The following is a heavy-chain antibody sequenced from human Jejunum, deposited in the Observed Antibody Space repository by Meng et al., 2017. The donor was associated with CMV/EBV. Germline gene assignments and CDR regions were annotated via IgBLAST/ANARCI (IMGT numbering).Heavy chain of an antibody. J-gene: IGHJ3*02. V-gene: IGHV3-7*01. D-gene: IGHD1-1*01. Sequence: LSCADSGFPFSIHWTSWVRQPPGKGPEWVASIKPDGSEIQYVGSLRGRFTVSRDNARKSLYLQMNSLTAEDTAVYYCASGNDFNIWGQGTLVTVSS. CDR1: GFPFSIHW. CDR3: ASGNDFNI. CDR2: IKPDGSEI.